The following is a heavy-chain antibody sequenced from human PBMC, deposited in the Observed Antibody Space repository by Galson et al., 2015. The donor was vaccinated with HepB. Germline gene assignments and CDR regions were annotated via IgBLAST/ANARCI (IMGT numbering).Heavy chain of an antibody. D-gene: IGHD3-3*01. CDR2: MNPNSGNT. CDR1: GYTFTSYD. J-gene: IGHJ4*02. CDR3: ARGLLRSYYDFWSGRDRDY. V-gene: IGHV1-8*01. Sequence: SVKVSCKASGYTFTSYDINWVRQATGQGLEWMGRMNPNSGNTGYAQKFQGRVTMTRNTSISTAYMELSSLRSEDTAVYYCARGLLRSYYDFWSGRDRDYWGQGTLVTVSS.